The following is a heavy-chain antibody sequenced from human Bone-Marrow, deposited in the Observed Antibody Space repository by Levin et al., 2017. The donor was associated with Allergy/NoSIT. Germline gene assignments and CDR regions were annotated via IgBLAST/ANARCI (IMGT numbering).Heavy chain of an antibody. D-gene: IGHD6-13*01. Sequence: HSGGSLRLSCAASGFTFDLYAMSWVRQVPGRGLEWVSSISGSGASTYYADSVKGRFTISRDISKNRLSLRMKSLRVDDTALYFCAKEAFAAPGNVDWFDSWGQGTLVTVSS. CDR1: GFTFDLYA. CDR2: ISGSGAST. J-gene: IGHJ5*01. V-gene: IGHV3-23*01. CDR3: AKEAFAAPGNVDWFDS.